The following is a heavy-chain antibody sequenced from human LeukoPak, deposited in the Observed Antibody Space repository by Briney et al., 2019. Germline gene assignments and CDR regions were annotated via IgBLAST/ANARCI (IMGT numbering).Heavy chain of an antibody. CDR3: AKDPGTPFDY. J-gene: IGHJ4*02. D-gene: IGHD1-26*01. V-gene: IGHV3-30*18. CDR1: GFTFSSYG. Sequence: GGSLRLSCAASGFTFSSYGMHWVRQAPGKGLEWVAVISYDGGNKYYADSVKGRFTISRDNSKNTLYLQMNSLRAEDTAVYYCAKDPGTPFDYWGQGTLVTVSS. CDR2: ISYDGGNK.